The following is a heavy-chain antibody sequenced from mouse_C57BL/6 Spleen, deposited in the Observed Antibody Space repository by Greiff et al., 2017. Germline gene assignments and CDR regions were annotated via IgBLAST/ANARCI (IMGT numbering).Heavy chain of an antibody. V-gene: IGHV3-6*01. CDR2: ISYDGSN. CDR1: GYSITSGYY. J-gene: IGHJ1*03. Sequence: DVKLQESGPGLVKPSPSLSLTCSVTGYSITSGYYWNWIRQFPGNKLEWMGYISYDGSNNYKPSLKNRISITRDTSQNRFFLKLNSVTTEDTATYYCAIQSYVDFEVWGTGTTVTVSS. D-gene: IGHD1-1*01. CDR3: AIQSYVDFEV.